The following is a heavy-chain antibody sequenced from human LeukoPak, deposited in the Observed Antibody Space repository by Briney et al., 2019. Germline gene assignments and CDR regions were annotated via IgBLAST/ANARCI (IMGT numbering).Heavy chain of an antibody. J-gene: IGHJ5*02. CDR2: INQSGNT. CDR3: ARARYYYDSSGYYPNWFDP. V-gene: IGHV4-34*01. D-gene: IGHD3-22*01. Sequence: PSETLSLTCAVYGGSFSGYYWSWIRQPPGKGLEWIGEINQSGNTNYNPSLKSRVTISVDTSKNQFSLKLSSVTAADTAVYYCARARYYYDSSGYYPNWFDPWGQGTLVTVSS. CDR1: GGSFSGYY.